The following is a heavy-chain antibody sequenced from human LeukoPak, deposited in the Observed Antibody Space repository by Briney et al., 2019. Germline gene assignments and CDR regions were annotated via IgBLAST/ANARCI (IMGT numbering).Heavy chain of an antibody. J-gene: IGHJ4*02. Sequence: PGVYLRCYGSASGFTFSSYSMKWVGHAPGQGLEWVSSISSSSSYIYYADSVKGRFTISRDNAKNSLYLQMNSLRAEDPAVYYCANATLRSLPSGYFDYWGQGALVTVSS. CDR2: ISSSSSYI. V-gene: IGHV3-21*01. CDR3: ANATLRSLPSGYFDY. D-gene: IGHD2-15*01. CDR1: GFTFSSYS.